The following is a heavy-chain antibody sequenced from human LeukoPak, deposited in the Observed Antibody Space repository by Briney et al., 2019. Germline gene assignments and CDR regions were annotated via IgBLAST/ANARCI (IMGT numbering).Heavy chain of an antibody. CDR1: GYTFTSYY. CDR2: INPSGGST. V-gene: IGHV1-46*01. J-gene: IGHJ4*02. D-gene: IGHD3-3*01. CDR3: ARGGDFWRVVDY. Sequence: ASVKVSCKASGYTFTSYYMHWVRQAPGQGLEWMGIINPSGGSTSYAQKFQGRVTMTRDTSISTAYMELSRLRSDDTAVYYCARGGDFWRVVDYWGQGTLVTVSS.